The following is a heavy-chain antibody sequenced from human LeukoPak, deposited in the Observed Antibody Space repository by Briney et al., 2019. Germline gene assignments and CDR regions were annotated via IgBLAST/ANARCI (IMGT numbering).Heavy chain of an antibody. CDR1: GFTSGGYA. CDR2: FSGGGDS. J-gene: IGHJ4*02. V-gene: IGHV3-23*01. D-gene: IGHD1-14*01. Sequence: QSGGSLRLSCVASGFTSGGYAMSWVRQAPGKGLEWVSAFSGGGDSFYAGSVRGRFSVSADKSKNILYLQMNSLRVEDTAVYFCRKEGGRHFDLHYWGQGTPVTVSS. CDR3: RKEGGRHFDLHY.